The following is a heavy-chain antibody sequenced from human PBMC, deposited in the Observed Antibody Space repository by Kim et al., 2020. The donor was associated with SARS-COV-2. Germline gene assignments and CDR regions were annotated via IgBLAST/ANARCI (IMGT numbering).Heavy chain of an antibody. CDR2: IYYSGST. V-gene: IGHV4-31*03. J-gene: IGHJ3*02. CDR3: ARDRAIWYYYDSSGYLNAFDI. Sequence: SETLSLTCTVSGGSISSGGYYWSWIRQHPGKGLEWIGYIYYSGSTYYNSSLKSRVTISVDTSKNQFSLKLSSVTAADTAVYYCARDRAIWYYYDSSGYLNAFDIWGQGTMVTVSS. D-gene: IGHD3-22*01. CDR1: GGSISSGGYY.